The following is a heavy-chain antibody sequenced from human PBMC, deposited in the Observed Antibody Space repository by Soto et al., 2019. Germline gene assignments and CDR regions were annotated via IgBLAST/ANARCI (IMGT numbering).Heavy chain of an antibody. D-gene: IGHD3-22*01. CDR2: IYPGDSDT. CDR3: ARLPDPQYFSDSSVYYRPYYYYSGMDV. Sequence: RGESLKISCKGSGYSFTTYWIGWVRQMPGKGLESMGIIYPGDSDTRYSPSFQGQVIISADKSISTAYLQWSSLKASDTAMYYCARLPDPQYFSDSSVYYRPYYYYSGMDVWGQGTTVTVSS. CDR1: GYSFTTYW. J-gene: IGHJ6*02. V-gene: IGHV5-51*01.